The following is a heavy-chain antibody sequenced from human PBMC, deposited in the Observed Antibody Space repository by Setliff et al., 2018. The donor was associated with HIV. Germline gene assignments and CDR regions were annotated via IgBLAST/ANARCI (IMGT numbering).Heavy chain of an antibody. V-gene: IGHV3-7*01. J-gene: IGHJ4*02. Sequence: GGSLRLSCVASGFDFSRYGMHWVRQAPGKGLEWVANIKQDGSEKYYVDSVKGRFTISRDNSKSTVYLQMNSLMPEDTGIYYCAKEGGSSGHAGNFDFWGQGTLVTVSS. CDR2: IKQDGSEK. CDR3: AKEGGSSGHAGNFDF. D-gene: IGHD6-19*01. CDR1: GFDFSRYG.